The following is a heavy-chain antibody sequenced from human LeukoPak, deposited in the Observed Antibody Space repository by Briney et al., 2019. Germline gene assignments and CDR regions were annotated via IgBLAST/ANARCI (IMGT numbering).Heavy chain of an antibody. CDR2: IFPGDSDT. Sequence: GESLKISCKGSGFRFITYWIGWVRQMPGKGLEWMGIIFPGDSDTRYSPSFQGQVTISADKSISTAYLQWSSLKASDTAMYYCARGELLFDYWGQGTLVTVSS. J-gene: IGHJ4*02. CDR1: GFRFITYW. CDR3: ARGELLFDY. V-gene: IGHV5-51*01. D-gene: IGHD2-21*02.